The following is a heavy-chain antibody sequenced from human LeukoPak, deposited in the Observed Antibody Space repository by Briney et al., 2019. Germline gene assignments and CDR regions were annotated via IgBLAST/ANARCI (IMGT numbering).Heavy chain of an antibody. J-gene: IGHJ4*02. V-gene: IGHV3-49*04. CDR2: IRDKANGGTT. CDR3: SRGFAAD. CDR1: GFNFGEFV. D-gene: IGHD2-15*01. Sequence: GGSLRLSCATSGFNFGEFVVSWVRQAPGTGLEWVGFIRDKANGGTTEYAASVEGRFMIARDDSKGLAYLEMNSLKVDDTGTYYCSRGFAADWGQGALVTVSS.